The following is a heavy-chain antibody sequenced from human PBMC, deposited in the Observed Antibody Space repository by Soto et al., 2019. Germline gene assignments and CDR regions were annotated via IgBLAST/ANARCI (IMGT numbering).Heavy chain of an antibody. J-gene: IGHJ6*02. D-gene: IGHD2-2*01. CDR2: INPNSGGT. V-gene: IGHV1-2*04. Sequence: ASVKVSCKASGYTFTGYYMHWVRQAPGQGLERMGWINPNSGGTNYAQKFQGWVTMTRDTSISTAYMELSRLRSDDTAVYYCAREGWGSTSGFSYGMDVWGQGTTVTVS. CDR3: AREGWGSTSGFSYGMDV. CDR1: GYTFTGYY.